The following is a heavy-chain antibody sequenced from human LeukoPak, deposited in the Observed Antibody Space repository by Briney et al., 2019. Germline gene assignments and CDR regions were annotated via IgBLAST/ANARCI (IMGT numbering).Heavy chain of an antibody. J-gene: IGHJ4*02. CDR2: INPSSGST. V-gene: IGHV1-46*01. Sequence: ASVKVPCKASGYTFTNYYMHWVRQAPGQGLEWMGIINPSSGSTGYAQKFQGRVTMTRDTSTSTVYMDLSSLKSEDTAVYYCVRSRDGYNYFDYWGQGTLVTVSS. CDR1: GYTFTNYY. D-gene: IGHD5-24*01. CDR3: VRSRDGYNYFDY.